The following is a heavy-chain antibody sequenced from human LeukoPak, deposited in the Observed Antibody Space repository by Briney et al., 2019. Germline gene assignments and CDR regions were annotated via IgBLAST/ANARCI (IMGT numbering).Heavy chain of an antibody. CDR2: ISGSGSRT. CDR3: AKEITYYDFWSGYYTGMAVDY. J-gene: IGHJ4*02. Sequence: GGSLRLSCAASGFIFSSYGMSWVRQAPGKGLEWVSAISGSGSRTYYADSVKGRFTISRDNSKNTLYLQMNSLRAEDTAVYYCAKEITYYDFWSGYYTGMAVDYWGQGTLVTVSS. D-gene: IGHD3-3*01. V-gene: IGHV3-23*01. CDR1: GFIFSSYG.